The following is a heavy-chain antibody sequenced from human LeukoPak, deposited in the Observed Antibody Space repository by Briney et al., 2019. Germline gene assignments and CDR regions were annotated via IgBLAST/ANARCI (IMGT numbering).Heavy chain of an antibody. CDR1: GGTFSSYA. CDR2: IIPIFGTA. V-gene: IGHV1-69*05. CDR3: ARDGGYGSSWGYYFDY. D-gene: IGHD6-13*01. Sequence: SVKVSCKASGGTFSSYAISWVRQAPGQGLGWMGGIIPIFGTAHYAQKFQGRVTITTDESTSTAYMELSSLRSEDTAVYYCARDGGYGSSWGYYFDYWGQGTLVTVSS. J-gene: IGHJ4*02.